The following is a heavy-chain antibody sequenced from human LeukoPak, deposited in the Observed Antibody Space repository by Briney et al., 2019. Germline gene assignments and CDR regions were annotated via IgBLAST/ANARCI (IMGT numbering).Heavy chain of an antibody. Sequence: GGSLRLSCAASGFTFSIYSMNWVRQAPGKGLEWVSSISSSSSYIYYADSVKGRFTISRDNAKNSLYLQMNSLRAEDTAVYYCARLPGNSSGWTDYWGQGTLVTVSS. CDR3: ARLPGNSSGWTDY. CDR1: GFTFSIYS. CDR2: ISSSSSYI. V-gene: IGHV3-21*01. J-gene: IGHJ4*02. D-gene: IGHD6-19*01.